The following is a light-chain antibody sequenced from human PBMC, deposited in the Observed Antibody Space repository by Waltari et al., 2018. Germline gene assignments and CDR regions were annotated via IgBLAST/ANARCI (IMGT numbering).Light chain of an antibody. Sequence: AIRMTQSPSSFSASTGDRVTIPCRASQGLSSYLAWYQQKPGKAPKPLIYAASTLQSGVPSRFSGIGSVTDFTLTISCLQSEDFATYYCQQYYSYPLTFGGGTKVEIK. CDR3: QQYYSYPLT. V-gene: IGKV1-8*01. CDR1: QGLSSY. J-gene: IGKJ4*01. CDR2: AAS.